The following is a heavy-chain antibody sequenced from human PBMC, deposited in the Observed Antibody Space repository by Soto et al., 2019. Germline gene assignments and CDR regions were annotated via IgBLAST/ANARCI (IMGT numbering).Heavy chain of an antibody. CDR2: IYHSGST. J-gene: IGHJ5*02. CDR3: ARGIGGYQLLSRWFDP. Sequence: QVQLQESGPGLVKPSGTLSLTCAVSGGSISSSNWWSWVRQPPGKGLEWIGEIYHSGSTNYNPSLQSRVTKSVDKSKNQFSLKLSSVTAADTAVYYCARGIGGYQLLSRWFDPWGQGTLVTVSS. D-gene: IGHD2-2*01. CDR1: GGSISSSNW. V-gene: IGHV4-4*02.